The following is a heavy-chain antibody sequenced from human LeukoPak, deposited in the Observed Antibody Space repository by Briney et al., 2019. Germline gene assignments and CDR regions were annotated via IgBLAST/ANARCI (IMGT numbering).Heavy chain of an antibody. V-gene: IGHV3-21*01. CDR3: ARNAYYDFWSGYYGEPSDY. D-gene: IGHD3-3*01. CDR1: GLTFSNHA. Sequence: GRSLRLSCAASGLTFSNHAMNWVRQAPGKGLEWVSSISSSSSYIYYADSVKGRFTISRDNAKNSLYLQMNSLRAEDTAVYYCARNAYYDFWSGYYGEPSDYWGQGTLVTVSS. CDR2: ISSSSSYI. J-gene: IGHJ4*02.